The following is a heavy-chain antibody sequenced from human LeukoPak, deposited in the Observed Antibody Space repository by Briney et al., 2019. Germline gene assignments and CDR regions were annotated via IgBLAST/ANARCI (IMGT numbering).Heavy chain of an antibody. CDR3: ARGGSNGYYGLFDY. Sequence: SETLSLTCAVYGGSFSGYYWSWIRQPPGKGLEWIGEINHSGSTNYNPSLKSRVTISVDTSKNEFSLNLSSVTAEDTAMYYCARGGSNGYYGLFDYWGQGTPVTVSS. CDR1: GGSFSGYY. CDR2: INHSGST. J-gene: IGHJ4*02. V-gene: IGHV4-34*01. D-gene: IGHD3-22*01.